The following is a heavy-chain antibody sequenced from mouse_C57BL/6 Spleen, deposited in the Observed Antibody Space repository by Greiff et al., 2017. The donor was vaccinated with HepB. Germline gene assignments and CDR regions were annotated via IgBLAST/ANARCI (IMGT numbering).Heavy chain of an antibody. CDR2: FHPYNDDT. CDR1: GYTFTTYP. Sequence: VHLVESGAELVKPGASVKMSCKASGYTFTTYPIEWMKQNHGKSLEWIGNFHPYNDDTKYNEKFKGKATLTVEKSSSTVYLELSRLTSDDSAVYYCARVGPYYYGSSSYYFDYWGQGTTLTVSS. J-gene: IGHJ2*01. V-gene: IGHV1-47*01. D-gene: IGHD1-1*01. CDR3: ARVGPYYYGSSSYYFDY.